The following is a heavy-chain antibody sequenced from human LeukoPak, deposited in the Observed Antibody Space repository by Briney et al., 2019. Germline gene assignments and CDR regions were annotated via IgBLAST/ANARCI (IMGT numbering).Heavy chain of an antibody. J-gene: IGHJ4*02. CDR1: GYTITNYG. V-gene: IGHV1-18*01. Sequence: ASVKVSCKASGYTITNYGITWVRQAPGQGLEWMGWISAHDGTRNYALKHEDRVTMTTDTSTSTAYMELRGLRSDDTAVYYCARRSTLYSSGRFYFDYWGQGTLVTVSS. D-gene: IGHD6-19*01. CDR3: ARRSTLYSSGRFYFDY. CDR2: ISAHDGTR.